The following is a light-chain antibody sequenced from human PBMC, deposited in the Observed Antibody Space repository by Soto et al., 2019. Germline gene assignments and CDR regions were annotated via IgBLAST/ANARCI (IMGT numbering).Light chain of an antibody. Sequence: QSVLTQPPSVSGAPGQRVTISCTGSSSNIGAGYVVHWYQQLPGAAPKLLIFSDNNRPSGVPDRFSGSKSGISASLAITGLQTADEADYYCQTYDNNIDYVFGTGTKV. J-gene: IGLJ1*01. CDR2: SDN. CDR1: SSNIGAGYV. V-gene: IGLV1-40*01. CDR3: QTYDNNIDYV.